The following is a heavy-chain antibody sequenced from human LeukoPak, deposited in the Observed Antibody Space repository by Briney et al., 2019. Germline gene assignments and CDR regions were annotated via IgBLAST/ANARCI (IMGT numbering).Heavy chain of an antibody. CDR1: GFTFSSYG. CDR3: ARDYYGHFDY. Sequence: PGGPLRLSCAASGFTFSSYGMHWVRQAPGKGLEWVAFIRYDGSNKYYADSVKGRFTISRDNSKNTLYLQMNSLRAEDTAVYYCARDYYGHFDYWGQGTLVTVSS. J-gene: IGHJ4*02. V-gene: IGHV3-30*02. D-gene: IGHD3-22*01. CDR2: IRYDGSNK.